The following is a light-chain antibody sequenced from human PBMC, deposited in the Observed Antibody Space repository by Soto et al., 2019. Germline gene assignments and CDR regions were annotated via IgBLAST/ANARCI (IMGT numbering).Light chain of an antibody. CDR1: SSNNGSNT. CDR3: VAWDDSLNGYVV. V-gene: IGLV1-44*01. Sequence: QSALTQPPSASGTSGQRVTISCSGSSSNNGSNTVNWYQQLPGTAPKLVIYSNNQRPSGVPDRFSGSKSGTSASLAISGLQSEDEADYYCVAWDDSLNGYVVFGGGTKVTVL. CDR2: SNN. J-gene: IGLJ2*01.